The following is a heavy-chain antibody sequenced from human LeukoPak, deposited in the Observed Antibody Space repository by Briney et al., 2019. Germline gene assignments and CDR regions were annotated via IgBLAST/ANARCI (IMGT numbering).Heavy chain of an antibody. V-gene: IGHV3-43*02. CDR2: ISGDGVST. J-gene: IGHJ4*02. Sequence: GGSVRLSCAASGLPIADFAMHWVRQAPGKGLEWVSLISGDGVSTFYADSVKGRFSISRDNSKNSLYLEMNSLRTEDAAMYYCAKESGKFDYWGQGTLVAVSS. CDR1: GLPIADFA. CDR3: AKESGKFDY.